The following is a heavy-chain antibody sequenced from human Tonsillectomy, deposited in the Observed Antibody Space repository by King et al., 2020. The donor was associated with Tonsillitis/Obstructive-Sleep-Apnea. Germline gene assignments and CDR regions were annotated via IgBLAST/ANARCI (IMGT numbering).Heavy chain of an antibody. V-gene: IGHV7-4-1*02. CDR1: GYTFTRYS. Sequence: QLVQSGSELKKPGASVKVSCKASGYTFTRYSINWVRQAPGQGLEWTGWINTNTGNPTYAQGSTGRFVLSLDTSVSTAYLQISSLNAEDTSVYYCARVEYGENWFDPWGQGTLVTVSS. CDR3: ARVEYGENWFDP. J-gene: IGHJ5*02. CDR2: INTNTGNP. D-gene: IGHD4-17*01.